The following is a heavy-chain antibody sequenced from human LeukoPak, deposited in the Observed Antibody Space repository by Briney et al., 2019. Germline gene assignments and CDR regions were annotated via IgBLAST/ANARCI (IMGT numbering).Heavy chain of an antibody. Sequence: PGGSLRLSCAASGFTFSDYYMSWIRQAPGKGLEWVSYISSSGSTIYYADSVKGRFTISRDNAKNSLYLQMNSLRAEDTAVYYCARGEDTAMVYIAAAGTASYWGQGTLVTVSS. J-gene: IGHJ4*02. V-gene: IGHV3-11*04. CDR3: ARGEDTAMVYIAAAGTASY. CDR1: GFTFSDYY. D-gene: IGHD6-13*01. CDR2: ISSSGSTI.